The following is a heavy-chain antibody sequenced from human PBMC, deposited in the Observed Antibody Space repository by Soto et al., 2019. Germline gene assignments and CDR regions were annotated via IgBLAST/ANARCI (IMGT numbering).Heavy chain of an antibody. D-gene: IGHD4-4*01. CDR1: GYTFTTYD. CDR2: ISPYSGNT. Sequence: QVQLVQSGAEVKKPGASVKVSCKASGYTFTTYDLSWVRQAPGQGLEWMGWISPYSGNTKYAQKLQGRVTMTTDTSTNTAYVALSSLRSDDTAVYYCERERSCYSHTFDPWGQGTLVTVSS. J-gene: IGHJ5*02. V-gene: IGHV1-18*01. CDR3: ERERSCYSHTFDP.